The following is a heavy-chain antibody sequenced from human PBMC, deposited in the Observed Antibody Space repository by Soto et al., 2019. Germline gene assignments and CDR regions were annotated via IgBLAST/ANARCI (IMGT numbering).Heavy chain of an antibody. V-gene: IGHV3-30-3*01. CDR3: ARVSGEEYYYDSSGYYPGYNWFDP. D-gene: IGHD3-22*01. Sequence: LRLSCAASGFTFSSYAMHWVRQAPGKGLEWVAVISYDGSNKYYADSVKGRFTISRDNSKNTLYLQMNSLRAEDTAVYYCARVSGEEYYYDSSGYYPGYNWFDPWGQGTLVTVSS. J-gene: IGHJ5*02. CDR1: GFTFSSYA. CDR2: ISYDGSNK.